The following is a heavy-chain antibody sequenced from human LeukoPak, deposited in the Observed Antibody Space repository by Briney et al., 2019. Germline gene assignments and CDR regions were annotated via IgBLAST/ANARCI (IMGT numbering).Heavy chain of an antibody. CDR1: GFTFGIYW. J-gene: IGHJ4*02. Sequence: PGGSLRLSCAASGFTFGIYWMTWVRQAPGKGLEWVANINQDGSEKYYVDSVKGRFTISRDNAKNSLYLQMNRLKDEDTAVYYCARVGVGDWGSVWDHWGQGVRVTVSS. V-gene: IGHV3-7*02. D-gene: IGHD3-16*01. CDR2: INQDGSEK. CDR3: ARVGVGDWGSVWDH.